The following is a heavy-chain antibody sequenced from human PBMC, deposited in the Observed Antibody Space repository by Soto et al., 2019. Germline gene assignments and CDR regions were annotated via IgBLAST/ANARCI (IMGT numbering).Heavy chain of an antibody. J-gene: IGHJ4*02. CDR3: ARGYCSSPSCEYFDF. Sequence: GGSLRLSCAASGFTFSSYAMSWVRQAPGKGLEWVSAISGSGGSTYYADSVKGRFTISRDNSKNTLYLQMNSLRAEDTAVYYCARGYCSSPSCEYFDFWGQGTLVTVSS. CDR2: ISGSGGST. V-gene: IGHV3-23*01. D-gene: IGHD2-2*01. CDR1: GFTFSSYA.